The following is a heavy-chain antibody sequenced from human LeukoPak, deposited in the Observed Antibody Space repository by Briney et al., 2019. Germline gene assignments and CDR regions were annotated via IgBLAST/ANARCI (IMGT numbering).Heavy chain of an antibody. V-gene: IGHV3-30*14. Sequence: GGSLRLSCAASGFTFSSYAMHWVRQAPGKGLEWVAVISYDGSNKYYADSVKGRFTISRDNSKNTLYLQMNSLRVEDTAVYFCSRDMADWGQGTLVTVS. CDR3: SRDMAD. J-gene: IGHJ4*02. CDR2: ISYDGSNK. D-gene: IGHD3-10*01. CDR1: GFTFSSYA.